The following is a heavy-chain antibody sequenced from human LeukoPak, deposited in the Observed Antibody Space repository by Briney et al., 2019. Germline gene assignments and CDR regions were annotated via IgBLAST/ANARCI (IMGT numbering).Heavy chain of an antibody. CDR1: GVTVSSNY. J-gene: IGHJ4*02. CDR3: AKSDIVVVVAAIGFDY. V-gene: IGHV3-66*01. CDR2: IYSGGST. Sequence: PGGSLRLSCAASGVTVSSNYMSWVRQAPGKGLEWVSVIYSGGSTYYADSVEGRFTISRDNSKNTLYLQMNSLRAEDTAVYYCAKSDIVVVVAAIGFDYWGQGTLVTVSS. D-gene: IGHD2-15*01.